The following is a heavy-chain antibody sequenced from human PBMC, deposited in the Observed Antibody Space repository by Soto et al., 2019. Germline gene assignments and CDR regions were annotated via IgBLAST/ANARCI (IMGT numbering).Heavy chain of an antibody. CDR2: ISYDGSNK. CDR1: GFTFSRYG. J-gene: IGHJ4*02. Sequence: PGGSLRLSCAASGFTFSRYGMHWVRQAPGKGLEWVAVISYDGSNKYYADSVKGRFTISRDNSKNTLYLQMNSLRAEDTAVYYCAKDLTYYDSSGIMDYWGQGTLVTVSS. V-gene: IGHV3-30*18. D-gene: IGHD3-22*01. CDR3: AKDLTYYDSSGIMDY.